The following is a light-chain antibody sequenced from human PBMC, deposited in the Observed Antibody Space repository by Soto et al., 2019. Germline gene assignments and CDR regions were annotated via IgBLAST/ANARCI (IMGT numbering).Light chain of an antibody. CDR2: EVT. CDR1: SSDVGKYDG. Sequence: QSALTQPRSVSGSPGQSGTISCTGTSSDVGKYDGVAWYQQPPGTAPKLIIYEVTNRPSGVPARFSGSKSGNTASLTISGLQAEYEADYYCSSYTSTSRYVFGAGTKVTVL. CDR3: SSYTSTSRYV. J-gene: IGLJ1*01. V-gene: IGLV2-18*02.